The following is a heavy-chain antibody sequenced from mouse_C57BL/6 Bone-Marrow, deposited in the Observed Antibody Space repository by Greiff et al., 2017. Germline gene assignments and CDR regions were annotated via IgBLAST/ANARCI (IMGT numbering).Heavy chain of an antibody. CDR3: ARDGPNWEGEYAMDY. D-gene: IGHD4-1*01. CDR1: GYSITSGYY. V-gene: IGHV3-6*01. Sequence: DVKLQDSGPGLVKPSQSLSLTCSVTGYSITSGYYWNWIRQFPGNKLEWLGYISYDGSNNYNPPLNNRISIPRDTSKNQFFRKLKSVTTEGTATYFSARDGPNWEGEYAMDYWGQGTSVTVSS. J-gene: IGHJ4*01. CDR2: ISYDGSN.